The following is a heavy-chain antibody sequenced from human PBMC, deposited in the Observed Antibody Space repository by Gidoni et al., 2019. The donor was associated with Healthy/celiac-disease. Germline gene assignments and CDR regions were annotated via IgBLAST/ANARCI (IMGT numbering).Heavy chain of an antibody. V-gene: IGHV1-69*01. D-gene: IGHD4-17*01. Sequence: QVQLVQSGAEVKKPGSSVKVSCKASGGTFSSYAISWVRQAPGQGLEWMGGIIPIFGTANYAQKFQGRVTITADESTSTAYMELSSLRSEDTAVYYCARDGGYGGNPDPQYFDYWGQGTLVTASS. J-gene: IGHJ4*02. CDR1: GGTFSSYA. CDR2: IIPIFGTA. CDR3: ARDGGYGGNPDPQYFDY.